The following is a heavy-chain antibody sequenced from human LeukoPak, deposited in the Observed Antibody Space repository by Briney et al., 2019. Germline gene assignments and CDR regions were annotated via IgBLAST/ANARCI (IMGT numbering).Heavy chain of an antibody. J-gene: IGHJ4*02. CDR1: GFTFSNYG. CDR3: ARXXCXGTFDY. D-gene: IGHD3-10*02. Sequence: GGSLRLSCAASGFTFSNYGMHWVRQAPGKGLEWVAFIRYDGDSTHXADSVKGRFTISRDNSENTLHLQMSSLRAEDTAMYYCARXXCXGTFDYWGQGTLVSVSS. V-gene: IGHV3-30*02. CDR2: IRYDGDST.